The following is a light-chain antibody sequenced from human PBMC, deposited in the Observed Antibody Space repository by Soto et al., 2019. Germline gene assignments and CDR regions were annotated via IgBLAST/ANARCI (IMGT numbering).Light chain of an antibody. CDR1: QTVLLSSNNKNY. CDR2: WAS. CDR3: QQYYSTPPT. J-gene: IGKJ2*01. Sequence: DIVMTQSPDSLALSLGERATINCKSSQTVLLSSNNKNYLAWYQQKPGQPPKLLIYWASTRESGVPDRFSGSGSGTDFTLTISRLQAEDVSVSYCQQYYSTPPTFGQGTTLEIK. V-gene: IGKV4-1*01.